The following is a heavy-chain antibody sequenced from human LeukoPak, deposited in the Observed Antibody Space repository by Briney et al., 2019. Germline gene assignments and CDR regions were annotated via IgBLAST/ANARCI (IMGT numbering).Heavy chain of an antibody. J-gene: IGHJ4*02. CDR1: GFTVTSNY. D-gene: IGHD4-23*01. CDR2: TYIGVST. CDR3: ARGRRATVVTAAFDY. V-gene: IGHV3-53*01. Sequence: GGSLSLSCAASGFTVTSNYTSCVRHASEGGLGWVSVTYIGVSTYYPNSVKGRFTISRDNSKNTLYLQMNSLRAEDTAVDYCARGRRATVVTAAFDYWGQGTLVTVSS.